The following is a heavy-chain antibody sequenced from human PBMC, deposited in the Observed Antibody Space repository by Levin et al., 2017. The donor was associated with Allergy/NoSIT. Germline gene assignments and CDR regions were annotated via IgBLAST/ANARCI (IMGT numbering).Heavy chain of an antibody. CDR2: INHSGST. D-gene: IGHD6-13*01. V-gene: IGHV4-34*01. J-gene: IGHJ6*02. Sequence: SETLSLTCAVYGGSFSGYYWSWIRQPPGKGLEWIGEINHSGSTNYNPSLKSRVTISVDTSKNQFSLKLSSVTAADTAVYYCARGGIAAAGTHYYYYYYGMDVWGQGTTVTVSS. CDR1: GGSFSGYY. CDR3: ARGGIAAAGTHYYYYYYGMDV.